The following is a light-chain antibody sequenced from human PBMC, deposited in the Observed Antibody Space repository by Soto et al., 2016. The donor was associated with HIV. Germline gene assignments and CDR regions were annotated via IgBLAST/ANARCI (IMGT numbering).Light chain of an antibody. J-gene: IGLJ3*02. Sequence: SYILTQSPSVSVAPGKTASLTCGGDNIGRKSVHWYQGKPGQAPVLVVYDDSDRPSGIPERFSGSKSANTATLTISRVEAGDEADYYCQVWDSRSAQVVFGGGTKLTVL. CDR2: DDS. V-gene: IGLV3-21*03. CDR3: QVWDSRSAQVV. CDR1: NIGRKS.